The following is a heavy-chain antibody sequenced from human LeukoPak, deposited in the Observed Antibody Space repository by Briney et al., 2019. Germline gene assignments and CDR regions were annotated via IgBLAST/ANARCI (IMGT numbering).Heavy chain of an antibody. V-gene: IGHV3-23*01. CDR1: GFTFSSYA. J-gene: IGHJ4*02. D-gene: IGHD6-13*01. CDR3: AKGQNSYSSSWPTPDY. Sequence: GSLRLSCAASGFTFSSYAMNWVRQAPGKGLEWVSTLSVSGGIYYADSVKGRFTISRDNSKNTLYLQMNSLRAEDTAVYYCAKGQNSYSSSWPTPDYWGQGTLVTVSS. CDR2: LSVSGGI.